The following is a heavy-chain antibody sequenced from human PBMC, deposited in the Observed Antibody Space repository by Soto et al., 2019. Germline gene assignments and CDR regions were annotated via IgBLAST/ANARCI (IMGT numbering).Heavy chain of an antibody. CDR2: ISGSGGNT. V-gene: IGHV3-23*01. D-gene: IGHD6-13*01. CDR1: GFTFSSYA. J-gene: IGHJ3*02. Sequence: GGSLRLSCAAFGFTFSSYAMSWVRQAPGKGLGWVSAISGSGGNTYYADSVKGRFTISRDNSKNTLYLQMNSLRAEDTAVYYCAKDWKQQLAIDAFDIWGQGTMVTVSS. CDR3: AKDWKQQLAIDAFDI.